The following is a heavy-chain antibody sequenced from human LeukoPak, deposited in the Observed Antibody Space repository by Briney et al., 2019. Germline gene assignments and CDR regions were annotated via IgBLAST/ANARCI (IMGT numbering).Heavy chain of an antibody. CDR1: GGSFSGYY. CDR3: ARGYDYVWGSYRAAPGY. CDR2: INHSGST. J-gene: IGHJ4*02. D-gene: IGHD3-16*02. Sequence: PSETLSLTCAVYGGSFSGYYWSWIRQPPGKGLEWIGEINHSGSTNYNPSLKSRVTISVDTSKNQFSLKLSSVTAADTAVYYCARGYDYVWGSYRAAPGYWGQGTLVTVSS. V-gene: IGHV4-34*01.